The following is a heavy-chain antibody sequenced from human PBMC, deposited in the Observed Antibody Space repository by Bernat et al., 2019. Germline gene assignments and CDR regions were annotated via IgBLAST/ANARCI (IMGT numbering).Heavy chain of an antibody. V-gene: IGHV3-30*18. CDR1: GFTFSSYG. CDR2: ISYDGRNK. D-gene: IGHD6-13*01. CDR3: AKERDSSNWYGGGFDY. J-gene: IGHJ4*02. Sequence: QVQLVESGGGVVQPGRSLRLSCAASGFTFSSYGMHWVRQAPGKGLGWVAVISYDGRNKYYADSVKDRLTISRDNSQNTLYLQMNSLRVEDTAVYYCAKERDSSNWYGGGFDYWGQGTLVTVSS.